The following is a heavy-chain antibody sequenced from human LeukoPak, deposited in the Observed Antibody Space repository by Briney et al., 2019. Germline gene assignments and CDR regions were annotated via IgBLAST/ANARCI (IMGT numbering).Heavy chain of an antibody. Sequence: GGSLRLSCVASGFTVSSDYMSWVRQAPGKGLEWVSVIYSGGSTYYAESVKGRFTISRDSFKNTLYLQMSNLRADDTALYYRARLGCSGGSCYSNAFDIWGQGTMVTVSS. J-gene: IGHJ3*02. D-gene: IGHD2-15*01. V-gene: IGHV3-53*01. CDR1: GFTVSSDY. CDR2: IYSGGST. CDR3: ARLGCSGGSCYSNAFDI.